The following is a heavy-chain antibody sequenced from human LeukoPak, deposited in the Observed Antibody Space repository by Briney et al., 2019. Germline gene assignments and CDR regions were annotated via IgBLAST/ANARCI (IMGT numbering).Heavy chain of an antibody. J-gene: IGHJ4*02. CDR2: ISYDGSNK. D-gene: IGHD3-22*01. CDR1: GFTFSSYW. CDR3: AREGYDSSGYYLYYFDY. V-gene: IGHV3-30-3*01. Sequence: PGGSLRLSCAASGFTFSSYWMSWVRQAPGKGLEWVAVISYDGSNKYYADSVKGRFTISRDNSKNTLYLQMNSLRAEDTAVYYCAREGYDSSGYYLYYFDYWGQGTLVTVSS.